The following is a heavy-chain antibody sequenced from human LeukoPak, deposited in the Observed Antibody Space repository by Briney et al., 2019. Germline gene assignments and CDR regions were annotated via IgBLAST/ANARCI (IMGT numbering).Heavy chain of an antibody. CDR1: GGSISSGDYY. Sequence: PSQTLSLTCTVSGGSISSGDYYWSWIRQPPGKGLEWIGYIYYSGSTYYNPSLKSRVTISVDTSKNQFSLKLSSVTAADTAVYYCAREGYCSGGSCYLFASIDYWGQGTLVTVSS. CDR2: IYYSGST. J-gene: IGHJ4*02. V-gene: IGHV4-30-4*08. D-gene: IGHD2-15*01. CDR3: AREGYCSGGSCYLFASIDY.